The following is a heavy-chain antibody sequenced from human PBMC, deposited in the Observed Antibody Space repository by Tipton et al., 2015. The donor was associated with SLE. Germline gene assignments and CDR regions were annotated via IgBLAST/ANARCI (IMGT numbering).Heavy chain of an antibody. CDR1: GYSFISYW. J-gene: IGHJ6*03. V-gene: IGHV5-51*03. CDR3: ARSVWWLPPDYYYYMDV. CDR2: IYPGDSDT. Sequence: VQLVQSGAEVKKPGESLKISCKGSGYSFISYWIGWVRQMPGKGLEWMGIIYPGDSDTRYSPSFQGQVTISADKSTSTAYLQWSSLKASATAMYYCARSVWWLPPDYYYYMDVWGKGTTVTVSS. D-gene: IGHD5-12*01.